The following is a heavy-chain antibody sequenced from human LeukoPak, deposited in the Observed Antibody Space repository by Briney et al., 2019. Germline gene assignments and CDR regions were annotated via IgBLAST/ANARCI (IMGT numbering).Heavy chain of an antibody. CDR2: IYHSGST. D-gene: IGHD5-24*01. CDR3: AREGGYNSKWWYFDL. CDR1: GGSISSHY. J-gene: IGHJ2*01. V-gene: IGHV4-38-2*02. Sequence: SETLSLTCTVSGGSISSHYWSWSRQPPGKGLEWIGSIYHSGSTYYNPSLKSRVTISVDTSKNQFSLKLSSVTAADTAVYYCAREGGYNSKWWYFDLWGRGTLVTVSS.